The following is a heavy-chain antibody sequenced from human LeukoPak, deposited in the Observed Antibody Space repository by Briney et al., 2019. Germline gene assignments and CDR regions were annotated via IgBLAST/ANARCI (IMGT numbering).Heavy chain of an antibody. J-gene: IGHJ4*02. CDR2: MNSDGSST. V-gene: IGHV3-74*01. D-gene: IGHD6-13*01. Sequence: QPGGSLRLSCAASGFTFSTFWMHWVRQAPGKGPVWVSCMNSDGSSTTYADSVKGRFTISRDNAKKTLYLQMSSLRVEDTAVYYCARGSKDSSNWYVDYWGQGTLVTVSS. CDR3: ARGSKDSSNWYVDY. CDR1: GFTFSTFW.